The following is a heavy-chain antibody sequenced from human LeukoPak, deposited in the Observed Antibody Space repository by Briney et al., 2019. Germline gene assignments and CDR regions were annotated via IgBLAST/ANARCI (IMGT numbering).Heavy chain of an antibody. J-gene: IGHJ5*02. CDR1: GGSFSGYY. Sequence: SETLSLTCAVYGGSFSGYYWSWIRQPPGKGLEWIGEINHSGSTNCNPSLKSRVTISVDTSKNQFSLKLSSVTAADTAVYYCARGSYVLLWFGEANWFDPWGQGTLVTVSS. CDR2: INHSGST. V-gene: IGHV4-34*01. CDR3: ARGSYVLLWFGEANWFDP. D-gene: IGHD3-10*01.